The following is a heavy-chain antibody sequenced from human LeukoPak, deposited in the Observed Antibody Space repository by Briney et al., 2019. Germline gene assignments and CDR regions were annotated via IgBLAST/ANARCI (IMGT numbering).Heavy chain of an antibody. CDR1: GYTFTGYY. Sequence: ASVKVSCKASGYTFTGYYMHWVRQAPGQGLEWMGWINPNSGGTNYAQKFQGRVTMTRDTSISTAYMELSRLRSDDTAVYYCARPAVADTIYIDYWGQGTLLTVSS. CDR3: ARPAVADTIYIDY. V-gene: IGHV1-2*02. CDR2: INPNSGGT. J-gene: IGHJ4*02. D-gene: IGHD6-19*01.